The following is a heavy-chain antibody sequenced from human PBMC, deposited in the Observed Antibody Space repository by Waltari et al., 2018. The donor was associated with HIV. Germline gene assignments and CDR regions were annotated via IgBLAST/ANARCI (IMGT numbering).Heavy chain of an antibody. CDR3: AKDSSQVHWFGESLAL. J-gene: IGHJ4*02. V-gene: IGHV3-30*18. CDR2: ISYDGIKK. Sequence: QEQLVESGGGVVQPGDVLRLSCAASGPRFGSNGMHWVRQAPGKGLEWVAAISYDGIKKYDGDSLRGRFIISRDNSKKTLYLQMNTLRPEDTAIYFCAKDSSQVHWFGESLALWGQGTLVIVSS. CDR1: GPRFGSNG. D-gene: IGHD3-10*01.